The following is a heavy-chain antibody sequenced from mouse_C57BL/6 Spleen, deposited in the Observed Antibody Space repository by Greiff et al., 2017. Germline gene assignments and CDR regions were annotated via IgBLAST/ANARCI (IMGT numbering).Heavy chain of an antibody. Sequence: VQLKQSGAELVRPGASVKLSCTASGFNIKDDYMHWVKQRPEQGLEWIGWIDPENGDTEYASKFQGKATITADTSSNTAYLQLSSLTSEDTAVYYCTTDGDYYGSSRGDYWGQGTSVTVSS. D-gene: IGHD1-1*01. CDR2: IDPENGDT. J-gene: IGHJ4*01. CDR1: GFNIKDDY. V-gene: IGHV14-4*01. CDR3: TTDGDYYGSSRGDY.